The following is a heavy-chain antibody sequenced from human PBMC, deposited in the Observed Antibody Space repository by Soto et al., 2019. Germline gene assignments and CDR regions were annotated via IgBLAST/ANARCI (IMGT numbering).Heavy chain of an antibody. CDR2: ITPFVDTS. Sequence: SVKVSCKVSGGTFSKYSLSCVRQTPGQGLEWMGGITPFVDTSNYAQRFLGRVTITADKSTNTAFLELSGLKSEDTALYSCASTSYCNGSSCYSRHYYGMDVWGQGTTVTVS. V-gene: IGHV1-69*06. CDR1: GGTFSKYS. CDR3: ASTSYCNGSSCYSRHYYGMDV. J-gene: IGHJ6*02. D-gene: IGHD2-2*01.